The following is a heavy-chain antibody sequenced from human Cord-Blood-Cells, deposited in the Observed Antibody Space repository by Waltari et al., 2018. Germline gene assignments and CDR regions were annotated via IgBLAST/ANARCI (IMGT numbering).Heavy chain of an antibody. CDR2: IYHSGGT. CDR3: ARSRGGTSYYDFWSGYYYYGMDV. CDR1: GYSISSGYY. J-gene: IGHJ6*02. Sequence: QVQLQESGPGLVKPSETLSPTCAVSGYSISSGYYWGLIRQPPGKGLEWIGSIYHSGGTYYNPSLKSRVTISVDTSKNQYSLKLSSVTAADTAVYYCARSRGGTSYYDFWSGYYYYGMDVWGQGTTVTVSS. V-gene: IGHV4-38-2*01. D-gene: IGHD3-3*01.